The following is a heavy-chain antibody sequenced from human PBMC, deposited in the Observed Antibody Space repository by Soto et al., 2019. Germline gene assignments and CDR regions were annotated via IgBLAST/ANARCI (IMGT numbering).Heavy chain of an antibody. D-gene: IGHD3-3*01. J-gene: IGHJ5*02. V-gene: IGHV4-4*07. CDR1: GGSMNNYY. Sequence: QVHLQESGPGLVKPSETLSLSCSVSGGSMNNYYWTWIRLPAGKGLEWIGRIYSSGGTHYNPSLKSRVTISIDTSKNQFSLRLNSVTAADTAVYYCARGQRFSDWFDPWGQGTLVTVSS. CDR2: IYSSGGT. CDR3: ARGQRFSDWFDP.